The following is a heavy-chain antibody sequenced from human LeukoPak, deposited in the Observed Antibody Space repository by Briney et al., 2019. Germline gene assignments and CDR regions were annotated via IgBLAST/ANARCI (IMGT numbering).Heavy chain of an antibody. V-gene: IGHV3-23*01. J-gene: IGHJ6*04. CDR3: AKGRYDTNWSGGDV. D-gene: IGHD1-1*01. CDR1: GFTFRKDA. CDR2: ISGIVDET. Sequence: PGGSLRLSCAASGFTFRKDAIMWVRQAPGKGLEWVATISGIVDETNYADSVKGRFTISRDNSKNTVFLQMSRLRGEDTALYYCAKGRYDTNWSGGDVWGKGTTVTVSS.